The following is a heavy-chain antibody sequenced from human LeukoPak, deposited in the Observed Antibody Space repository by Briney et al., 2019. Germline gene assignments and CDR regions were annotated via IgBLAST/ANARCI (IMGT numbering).Heavy chain of an antibody. J-gene: IGHJ5*02. V-gene: IGHV3-23*01. CDR1: GFTFSTFA. D-gene: IGHD1-26*01. Sequence: GGSLRLSCAASGFTFSTFAMIWVRQPPGKGLEWVSSIFPSGGEIHYADSVRGRFTISRDNAKNTLYLQMNSLRAEDTAVYYCARDLHGMNWFDPWGQGTLVTVSS. CDR2: IFPSGGEI. CDR3: ARDLHGMNWFDP.